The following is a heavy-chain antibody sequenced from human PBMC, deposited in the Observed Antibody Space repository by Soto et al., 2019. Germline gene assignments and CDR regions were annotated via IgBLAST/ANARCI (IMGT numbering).Heavy chain of an antibody. V-gene: IGHV5-51*01. CDR1: GYSFTSYW. J-gene: IGHJ6*03. Sequence: GESLKISCKGSGYSFTSYWIGWVRQMPGKGLDLLGIIYPGYSYTRYSPSFQGQVTISADKSISTAYLQWSSLKASDTAMYYCARHFTVSPWYYYMDVWGKGTTVTVSS. CDR2: IYPGYSYT. D-gene: IGHD4-17*01. CDR3: ARHFTVSPWYYYMDV.